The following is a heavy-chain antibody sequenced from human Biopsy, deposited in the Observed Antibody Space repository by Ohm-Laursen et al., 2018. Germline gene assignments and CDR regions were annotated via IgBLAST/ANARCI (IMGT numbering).Heavy chain of an antibody. CDR1: GDSVTKYY. CDR2: IYYSVMT. Sequence: PSQTLSLTCTVSGDSVTKYYWSWIRQPPGKGLEWIGHIYYSVMTNYNPSLQSRVSISVDTSRNQVSLTLSSVTAADTAVYYCARDKITYCTSTSCDYFGMDVWGQGTTVTASS. D-gene: IGHD2-2*01. CDR3: ARDKITYCTSTSCDYFGMDV. J-gene: IGHJ6*02. V-gene: IGHV4-59*02.